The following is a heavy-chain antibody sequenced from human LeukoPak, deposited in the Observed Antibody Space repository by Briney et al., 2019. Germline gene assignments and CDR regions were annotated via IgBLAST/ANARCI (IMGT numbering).Heavy chain of an antibody. CDR2: ISAYNGNT. CDR1: GYTFTSSA. V-gene: IGHV1-18*04. D-gene: IGHD2-21*02. Sequence: GASVKVSCKASGYTFTSSAITWVRQAPGQGLEWMGWISAYNGNTNFAQKLQGRVTMTTDTSTSTAYMELRSLRSDDTAVYYCARQVVTATPVSVYDYWGQGTLVTVSS. CDR3: ARQVVTATPVSVYDY. J-gene: IGHJ4*02.